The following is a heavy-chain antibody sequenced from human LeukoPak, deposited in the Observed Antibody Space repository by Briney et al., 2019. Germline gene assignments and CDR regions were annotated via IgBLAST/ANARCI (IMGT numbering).Heavy chain of an antibody. J-gene: IGHJ4*02. CDR3: ARDDLYYGSGSYYKMGLDY. CDR2: ISYDGSNK. D-gene: IGHD3-10*01. V-gene: IGHV3-30-3*01. Sequence: PGGSLRLSCAASGFTFSSYAMHWVRQAPGKGLEWVAVISYDGSNKYYADSVKGRFTISRDNSKNTLYLQMNSLRAEDTAVYYCARDDLYYGSGSYYKMGLDYWGQGTLVTVSS. CDR1: GFTFSSYA.